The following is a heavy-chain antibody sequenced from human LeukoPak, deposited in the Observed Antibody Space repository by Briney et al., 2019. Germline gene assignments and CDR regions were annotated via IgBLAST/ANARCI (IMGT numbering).Heavy chain of an antibody. CDR2: ISSSSSYI. CDR3: ARAVPSTYYYDSSGYPDY. CDR1: GFTFSSYS. V-gene: IGHV3-21*01. D-gene: IGHD3-22*01. Sequence: GRSLRLSCAASGFTFSSYSMNWVRQAPGKGLEWVSSISSSSSYIYYADSVKGRFTISRDNAKNSLYLQMNSLRAEDTAVYYCARAVPSTYYYDSSGYPDYWGQGTLVTVSS. J-gene: IGHJ4*02.